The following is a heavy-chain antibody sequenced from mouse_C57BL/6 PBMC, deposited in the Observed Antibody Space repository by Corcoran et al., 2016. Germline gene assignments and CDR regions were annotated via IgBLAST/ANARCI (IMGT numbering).Heavy chain of an antibody. V-gene: IGHV9-3*01. CDR3: ARRNSNYGDYFDY. CDR1: GYTFTTYG. J-gene: IGHJ2*01. Sequence: QIQLVQSGPELKKPGETVKISCKASGYTFTTYGMSWVKQAPGKGLKWMGWINTYSGVPTYADDFKGRFAFSLETSASTAYLQINNLKNEDTATYFCARRNSNYGDYFDYWGQGTTLTVS. CDR2: INTYSGVP. D-gene: IGHD2-5*01.